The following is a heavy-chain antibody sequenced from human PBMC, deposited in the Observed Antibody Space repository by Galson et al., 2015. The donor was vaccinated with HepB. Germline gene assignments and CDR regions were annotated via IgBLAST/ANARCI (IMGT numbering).Heavy chain of an antibody. V-gene: IGHV4-59*01. J-gene: IGHJ6*02. D-gene: IGHD4-11*01. CDR3: ARSHDYSNYDLYYGMDV. CDR2: IYYSGST. CDR1: GGSISSYY. Sequence: ETLSLTCTVSGGSISSYYWSWIRQPPGKGLEWIGYIYYSGSTNYNPSLKSRVTISVDTSKNQFSLKLSSVTAADTAVYYCARSHDYSNYDLYYGMDVWGQGTTVTVSS.